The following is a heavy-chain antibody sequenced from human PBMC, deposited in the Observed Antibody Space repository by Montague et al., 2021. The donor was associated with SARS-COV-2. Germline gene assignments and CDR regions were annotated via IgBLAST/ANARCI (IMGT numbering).Heavy chain of an antibody. V-gene: IGHV4-4*07. CDR2: VSSSGST. CDR3: ARDVATHLGTLDY. D-gene: IGHD3-16*01. J-gene: IGHJ4*02. Sequence: SETLSLTCTVSGDSITYFYWSWIRQPAGKGLEWIGRVSSSGSTNYNPSLRSRVSMSVDTSKSQFSLKLSSVTAADTAVYYCARDVATHLGTLDYWGRGTLVTVSS. CDR1: GDSITYFY.